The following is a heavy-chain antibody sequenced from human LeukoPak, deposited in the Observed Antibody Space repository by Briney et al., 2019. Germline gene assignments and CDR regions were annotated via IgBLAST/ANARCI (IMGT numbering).Heavy chain of an antibody. CDR3: ARGREDCSSTSCYGDWFDP. CDR2: IIPILGIA. CDR1: GGTFSSYT. Sequence: ASVKVSCKASGGTFSSYTISWVRQAPGQGLEWMGRIIPILGIANYAQKFQGRVTITADKSTSTAYMELSSLRSEDTAVYYCARGREDCSSTSCYGDWFDPWGRGTLVTVSS. V-gene: IGHV1-69*02. D-gene: IGHD2-2*01. J-gene: IGHJ5*02.